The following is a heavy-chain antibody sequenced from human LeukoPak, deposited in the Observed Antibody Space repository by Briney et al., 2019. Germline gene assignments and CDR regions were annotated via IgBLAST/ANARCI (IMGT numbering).Heavy chain of an antibody. Sequence: PGGSLILSCAASGFTFSSYAMSWVRQAPGKGLEWVSGISGSGGSTNHADSVKGRFTIARDNSKNTLYLQMNSLGAEDTAVYYCAKVAPYGNYLFHYWGQGTRVTVSS. CDR1: GFTFSSYA. CDR2: ISGSGGST. V-gene: IGHV3-23*01. D-gene: IGHD1-7*01. J-gene: IGHJ4*02. CDR3: AKVAPYGNYLFHY.